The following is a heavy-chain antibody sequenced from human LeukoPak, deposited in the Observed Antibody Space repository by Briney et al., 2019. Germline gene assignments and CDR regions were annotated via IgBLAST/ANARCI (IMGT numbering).Heavy chain of an antibody. Sequence: GRSLRLSCAASGFTFSSYGMHWVRQAPGKGLEWVAVISYDGSNKYYADSVKGRFTISRDNSKNTLYLQMNSLRAEDTAVYYCAKGSLWFGESGPTAKYGMDVWGQGTTVTVSS. D-gene: IGHD3-10*01. CDR3: AKGSLWFGESGPTAKYGMDV. J-gene: IGHJ6*02. CDR1: GFTFSSYG. V-gene: IGHV3-30*18. CDR2: ISYDGSNK.